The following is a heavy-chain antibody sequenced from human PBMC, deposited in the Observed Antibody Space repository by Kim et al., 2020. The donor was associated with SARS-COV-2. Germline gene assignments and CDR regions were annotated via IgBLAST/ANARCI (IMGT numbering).Heavy chain of an antibody. CDR1: GGSISSSSYY. Sequence: SETLSLTCTVSGGSISSSSYYWGWIRQPPGKGLEWIGSIYYSGSTYYNPSLKSRVTISVDTSKNQFSLKLSSVTAADTAVYYCARDSGGYSPDWGQGTLVTVSS. D-gene: IGHD2-2*03. CDR3: ARDSGGYSPD. V-gene: IGHV4-39*07. J-gene: IGHJ4*02. CDR2: IYYSGST.